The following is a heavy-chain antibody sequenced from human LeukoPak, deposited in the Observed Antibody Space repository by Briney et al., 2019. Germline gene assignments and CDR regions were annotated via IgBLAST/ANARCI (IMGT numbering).Heavy chain of an antibody. CDR2: IIPIFGRA. CDR3: VRDSSGYQ. V-gene: IGHV1-69*05. J-gene: IGHJ4*02. D-gene: IGHD3-22*01. CDR1: GGTFSSYA. Sequence: ASVKVSCKASGGTFSSYAISWVRQAPGQGLEWMGGIIPIFGRANYAQKFQGRVTITTDESTSTAYMELSSLRSEDTAVYPCVRDSSGYQWGQGTLVTVSS.